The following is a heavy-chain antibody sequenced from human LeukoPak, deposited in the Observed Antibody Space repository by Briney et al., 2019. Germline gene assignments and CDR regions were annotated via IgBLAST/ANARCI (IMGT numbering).Heavy chain of an antibody. D-gene: IGHD5/OR15-5a*01. CDR3: ATSSSVTHTRDP. V-gene: IGHV1-2*02. J-gene: IGHJ5*02. CDR1: GYGFSDVY. CDR2: INPHSGAT. Sequence: ASVKVSCKASGYGFSDVYFNWVRQAPGQGLEWMGWINPHSGATNFAQRFQGRVSMGASFDTAYIELRRLTSDDTAAYYCATSSSVTHTRDPWGQGTLVTVSS.